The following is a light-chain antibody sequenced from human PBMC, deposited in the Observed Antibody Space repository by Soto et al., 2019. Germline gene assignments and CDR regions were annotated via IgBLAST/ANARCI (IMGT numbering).Light chain of an antibody. CDR2: DAS. J-gene: IGKJ1*01. V-gene: IGKV3-15*01. CDR3: QQYNDWPET. CDR1: QSVSSN. Sequence: EIVMTQSPATLSVSPGERATLSCRASQSVSSNLAWYQLTPGQAPRLLISDASTRAIGIPPRFIGSGSGTEFTLTISSLQSEDFAVYYCQQYNDWPETFGQGTKVDIK.